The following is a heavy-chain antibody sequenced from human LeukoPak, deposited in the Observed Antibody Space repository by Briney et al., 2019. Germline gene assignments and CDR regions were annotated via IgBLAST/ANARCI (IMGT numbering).Heavy chain of an antibody. D-gene: IGHD5-18*01. V-gene: IGHV3-53*01. Sequence: PGGSLRLSCAASGFTVSSNYMSWVRQAPGKGLEWVSVIYSGGSTYYADSVKGRFTISRDDSRNTAYLQMNSLKTEDTAVYYCTRQGGYSYGLSYWGQGTLVTVSS. CDR2: IYSGGST. J-gene: IGHJ4*02. CDR1: GFTVSSNY. CDR3: TRQGGYSYGLSY.